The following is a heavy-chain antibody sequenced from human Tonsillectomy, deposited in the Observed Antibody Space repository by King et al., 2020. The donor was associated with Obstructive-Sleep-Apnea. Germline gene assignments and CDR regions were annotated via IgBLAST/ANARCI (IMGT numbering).Heavy chain of an antibody. CDR1: GFTFSSYA. CDR2: ISGSGGNT. J-gene: IGHJ4*02. CDR3: ASLEPENSFDY. V-gene: IGHV3-23*04. D-gene: IGHD1-14*01. Sequence: VQLVESGGGLEQPGGSLRLSCAASGFTFSSYALSWVRQAPGKGLEWVSAISGSGGNTYYADSVKGRFTISRDNSKNTLYLQINSLRAEDTALYYCASLEPENSFDYWGRGTLVTVSS.